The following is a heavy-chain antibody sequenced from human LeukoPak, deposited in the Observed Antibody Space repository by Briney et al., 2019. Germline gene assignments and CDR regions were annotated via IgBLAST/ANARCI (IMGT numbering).Heavy chain of an antibody. D-gene: IGHD2-8*01. CDR2: IWYDGSNK. V-gene: IGHV3-33*01. Sequence: GGSLRLSCAASGFTFNAYGMHWVRQAPDKGLEWVAVIWYDGSNKYYVDSVKGRFTISRDNSKNTLYLQMNSLGAEDTAVYYCASVNGHLATFDYWGQGTLVTVSS. CDR3: ASVNGHLATFDY. CDR1: GFTFNAYG. J-gene: IGHJ4*02.